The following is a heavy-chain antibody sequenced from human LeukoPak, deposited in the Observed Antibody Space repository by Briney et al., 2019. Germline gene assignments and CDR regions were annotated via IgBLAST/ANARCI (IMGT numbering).Heavy chain of an antibody. J-gene: IGHJ4*02. V-gene: IGHV3-11*01. CDR3: ARARGTSAIRGDY. CDR1: GFPFSHYY. Sequence: PGGSLRLSCAASGFPFSHYYMNWIRQAPGKGLEWISYISGSGDTIEYADSVKARFAISRDNANNSLYLQMNSLRTEDTAVYYCARARGTSAIRGDYWGQGTRVLVSS. CDR2: ISGSGDTI. D-gene: IGHD2-2*01.